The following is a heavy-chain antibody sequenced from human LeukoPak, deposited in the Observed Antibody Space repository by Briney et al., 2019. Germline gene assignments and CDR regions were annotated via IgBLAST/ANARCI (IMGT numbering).Heavy chain of an antibody. CDR1: GGTFSSYA. CDR2: IIPIFGTA. CDR3: ARGTTVTNWFDP. Sequence: GASVTVSFKASGGTFSSYAISWVRQAAGQGLEWMGGIIPIFGTANYAQKFQGRVTITADESTSTAYMELSSLRSEDTAVYYCARGTTVTNWFDPWGQGTLVTVSS. D-gene: IGHD4-11*01. J-gene: IGHJ5*02. V-gene: IGHV1-69*13.